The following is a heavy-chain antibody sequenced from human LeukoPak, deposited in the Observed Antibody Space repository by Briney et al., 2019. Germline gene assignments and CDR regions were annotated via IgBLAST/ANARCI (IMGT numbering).Heavy chain of an antibody. D-gene: IGHD3-22*01. J-gene: IGHJ3*02. CDR2: IHYSGRT. Sequence: SETLSLTCSGSGGSISRHFWSWIRQPPGKGLEWIAFIHYSGRTKYNPSLQSRVTISIDTSENNFSLRLTSVTAADTAVYYCARLLDNDSSGDPDTFDMWGQGTVVSVSS. CDR3: ARLLDNDSSGDPDTFDM. V-gene: IGHV4-59*11. CDR1: GGSISRHF.